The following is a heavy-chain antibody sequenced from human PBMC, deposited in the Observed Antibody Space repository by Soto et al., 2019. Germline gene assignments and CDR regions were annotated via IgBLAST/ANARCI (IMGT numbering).Heavy chain of an antibody. V-gene: IGHV3-23*01. CDR2: ISGSGGST. CDR1: GFTFSRYA. CDR3: AKTPWVSIPHSPPLCDY. J-gene: IGHJ4*02. Sequence: EVQLLESGGGLLQPGGSLRLSCAASGFTFSRYAMSWVRKAPGTGLAWVSAISGSGGSTYYADSGKGRFTISRDNSNNTLYLQMNSLRAEDPGVYYCAKTPWVSIPHSPPLCDYWGQGTLVTFSS. D-gene: IGHD1-26*01.